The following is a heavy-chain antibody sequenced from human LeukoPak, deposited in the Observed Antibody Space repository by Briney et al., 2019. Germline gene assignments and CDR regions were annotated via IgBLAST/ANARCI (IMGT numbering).Heavy chain of an antibody. Sequence: ASVKVSCKASGYTFTGYYMHWVRQAPGQGLEWMGWINPNSGGTNYAQKFQGRVTMTRDTSISTAYMELSRLRSDDTAVYYCARDLFGYSSGETYLHWGQGTLVTVSS. CDR1: GYTFTGYY. V-gene: IGHV1-2*02. J-gene: IGHJ1*01. D-gene: IGHD5-18*01. CDR2: INPNSGGT. CDR3: ARDLFGYSSGETYLH.